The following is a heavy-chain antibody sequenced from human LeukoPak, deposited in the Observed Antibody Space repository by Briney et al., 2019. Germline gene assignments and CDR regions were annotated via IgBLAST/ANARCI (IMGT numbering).Heavy chain of an antibody. CDR3: ARDQVAAYCGGDCRGDFDY. J-gene: IGHJ4*02. V-gene: IGHV3-21*01. Sequence: GGSLRLSCAASGFTFSSYSMNWVRQAPGKGLEWVSSINSSSSYIYYADSVKGRFTISRDNAKNSLYLQMNSLRAEDTAVYYCARDQVAAYCGGDCRGDFDYWGQGTLVTVSS. D-gene: IGHD2-21*02. CDR1: GFTFSSYS. CDR2: INSSSSYI.